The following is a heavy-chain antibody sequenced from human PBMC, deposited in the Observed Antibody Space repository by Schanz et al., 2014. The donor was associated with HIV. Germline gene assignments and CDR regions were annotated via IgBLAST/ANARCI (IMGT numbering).Heavy chain of an antibody. CDR2: ISGSGVST. CDR1: GFTFSNFA. V-gene: IGHV3-23*01. CDR3: ARFRTSSSSFYFYYYGLDV. Sequence: EVQMLESGGGSVQPGGSLRLSCAASGFTFSNFAMSWVRQAPGKGLEWVSSISGSGVSTFYAGSVKGRFAISRDKSKNTLYLQMNSLRVEDTAVYYCARFRTSSSSFYFYYYGLDVWGQGTTVAVSS. D-gene: IGHD6-6*01. J-gene: IGHJ6*02.